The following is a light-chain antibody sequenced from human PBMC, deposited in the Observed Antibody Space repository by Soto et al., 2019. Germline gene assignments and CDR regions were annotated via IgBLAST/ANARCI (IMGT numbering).Light chain of an antibody. CDR2: DAF. Sequence: EIVLTQSPATLSLSPGERATLSCRASQSVSSHLAWYQQKPGQAPRLLIYDAFNRVTGIPARFSGSGSGTDFTLTIASLEPEDFAVYYCQQRSNWPGTFGQGTKVEIK. CDR1: QSVSSH. CDR3: QQRSNWPGT. J-gene: IGKJ1*01. V-gene: IGKV3-11*01.